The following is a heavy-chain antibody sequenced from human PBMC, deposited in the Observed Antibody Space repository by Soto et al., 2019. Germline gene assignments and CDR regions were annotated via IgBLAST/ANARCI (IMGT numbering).Heavy chain of an antibody. CDR3: AREGRDDFWSGYSSPYYYYYYMDV. J-gene: IGHJ6*03. D-gene: IGHD3-3*01. V-gene: IGHV3-74*01. CDR2: INSDGSST. Sequence: GGSLRLSCAASGFTFSSYWMHWVRQAPGKGLVWVSRINSDGSSTSYADSVKGRFTISRANAKNTLYLQMNSLRAEDTAVYYCAREGRDDFWSGYSSPYYYYYYMDVWGKGTTVTVSS. CDR1: GFTFSSYW.